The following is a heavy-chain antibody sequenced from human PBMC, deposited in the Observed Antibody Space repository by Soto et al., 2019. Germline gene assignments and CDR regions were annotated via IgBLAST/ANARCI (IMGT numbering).Heavy chain of an antibody. Sequence: ASVKVSCKASGGTFSSYAISWVRQAPGQGLEWMGGIIPIFGTANYAQKFQGRVTITADESTSTAYMELSSLGSEDTAVYYCASDSSSGYYYYGMDVWGQGTTVTVSS. J-gene: IGHJ6*02. CDR1: GGTFSSYA. V-gene: IGHV1-69*13. D-gene: IGHD6-6*01. CDR3: ASDSSSGYYYYGMDV. CDR2: IIPIFGTA.